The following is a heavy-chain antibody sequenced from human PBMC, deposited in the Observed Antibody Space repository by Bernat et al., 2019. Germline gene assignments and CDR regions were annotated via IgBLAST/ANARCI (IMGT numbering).Heavy chain of an antibody. CDR3: ARDEVTVAIDY. J-gene: IGHJ4*02. CDR1: GFTFSSYG. D-gene: IGHD4-23*01. V-gene: IGHV3-7*01. Sequence: VQLVESGGGVVQPGRSLRLSCAASGFTFSSYGMHWVRQAPGKGLEWVANIKQDGSEKYYVDSVKGRFTISRDNAKNSLYLQMNSLRAEDTAVYYCARDEVTVAIDYWGQGTLVTVSS. CDR2: IKQDGSEK.